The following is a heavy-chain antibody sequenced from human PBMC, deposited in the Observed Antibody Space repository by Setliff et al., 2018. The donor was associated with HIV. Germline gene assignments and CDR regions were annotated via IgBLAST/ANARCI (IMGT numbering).Heavy chain of an antibody. CDR1: GGSSSGYF. CDR2: INHGGDT. Sequence: NPSETLSLTCAVYGGSSSGYFWTWIRQPPQKRLEWIGEINHGGDTNYNPSLKSRVTISVDTSRNQFSLNLTSVTAADTAVYYCARDAVSQQLVLGYWGHGTLVTVSS. V-gene: IGHV4-34*01. CDR3: ARDAVSQQLVLGY. J-gene: IGHJ4*01. D-gene: IGHD6-13*01.